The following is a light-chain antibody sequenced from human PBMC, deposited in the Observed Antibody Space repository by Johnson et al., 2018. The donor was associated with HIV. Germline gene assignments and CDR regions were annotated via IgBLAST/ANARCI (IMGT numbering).Light chain of an antibody. V-gene: IGLV1-51*02. CDR2: ESN. Sequence: QSVLTQPPSVSAAPGQRVTISCSGSSFNIGINFVSWYQQIPGKAHKILICESNKRPSGIPNRLSGSKAGTSATLGITGLQTGDEAYYYCGTWDSRLSVYVFGTGTKVTVL. CDR1: SFNIGINF. J-gene: IGLJ1*01. CDR3: GTWDSRLSVYV.